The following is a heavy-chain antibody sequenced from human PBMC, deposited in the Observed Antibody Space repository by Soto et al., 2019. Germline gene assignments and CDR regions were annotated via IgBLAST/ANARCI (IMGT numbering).Heavy chain of an antibody. CDR2: INPSGGST. V-gene: IGHV1-46*01. CDR3: ARDFIRGYSYGYYFDY. J-gene: IGHJ4*02. CDR1: GYTFTSYY. D-gene: IGHD5-18*01. Sequence: ASVKVSCKASGYTFTSYYMHWVRQAPGQGLEWMGIINPSGGSTSYAQKFQGRVTMTRDTSTSTVYMELSSLRSEDTAVYYCARDFIRGYSYGYYFDYWGQGTLVTVSS.